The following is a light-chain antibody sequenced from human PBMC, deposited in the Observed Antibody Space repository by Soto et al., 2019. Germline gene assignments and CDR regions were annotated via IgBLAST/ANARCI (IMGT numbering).Light chain of an antibody. CDR1: QGISIY. V-gene: IGKV1-9*01. Sequence: IRMTQSPSSLSASVGYIVTITCRASQGISIYLAWYQQKPGKAPKLLIYTASTLQSGVPSRFSGSGFGTDFTLTISSLQPEDSATYYCQQLNSNPHSFGQGTRLEIK. CDR3: QQLNSNPHS. CDR2: TAS. J-gene: IGKJ5*01.